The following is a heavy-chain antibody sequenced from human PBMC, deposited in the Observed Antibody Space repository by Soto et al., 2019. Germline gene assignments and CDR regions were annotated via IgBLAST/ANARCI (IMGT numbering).Heavy chain of an antibody. CDR2: IIPMLGMS. CDR1: GDTFNFYT. Sequence: QVQLLQSGAEVKKPGSSVKVSCTASGDTFNFYTISWVRQAPGQGPEWMGRIIPMLGMSNYAQNFQGRVTTIADKSTSTAYMELSSLRSEDTALYYCATNYGSGSAHFDNWGQGTLVTVSS. D-gene: IGHD3-10*01. CDR3: ATNYGSGSAHFDN. J-gene: IGHJ4*02. V-gene: IGHV1-69*02.